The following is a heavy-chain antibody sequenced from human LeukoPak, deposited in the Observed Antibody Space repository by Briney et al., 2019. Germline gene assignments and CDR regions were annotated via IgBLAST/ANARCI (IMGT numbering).Heavy chain of an antibody. J-gene: IGHJ4*02. Sequence: SETLSLTCTVSGVSITTHYWSWLRQPPGKELEWIAYMTDSETTKNNPSLKSRITLSADTSKNQFSLSLSSVTEADTSVYFCATIKSGYPFGYFDFWGQGILVTVSS. V-gene: IGHV4-59*11. CDR3: ATIKSGYPFGYFDF. CDR2: MTDSETT. CDR1: GVSITTHY. D-gene: IGHD5-18*01.